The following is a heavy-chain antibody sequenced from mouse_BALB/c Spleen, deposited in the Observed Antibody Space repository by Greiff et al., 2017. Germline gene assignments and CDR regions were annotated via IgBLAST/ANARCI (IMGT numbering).Heavy chain of an antibody. CDR1: GFYIKDTY. Sequence: VQLQQSGAELVKPGASVKLSCTASGFYIKDTYMHWVKQRPEQGLEWIGRIDPANGNTKYDPKFQGKATITADTSSNTAYLQLSSLTSEDTAVYYCASWLLGAMDYWGQGTSVTVSS. V-gene: IGHV14-3*02. J-gene: IGHJ4*01. CDR3: ASWLLGAMDY. D-gene: IGHD2-3*01. CDR2: IDPANGNT.